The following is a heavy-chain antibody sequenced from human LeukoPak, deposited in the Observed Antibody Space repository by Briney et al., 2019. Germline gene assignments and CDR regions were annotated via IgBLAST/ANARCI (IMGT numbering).Heavy chain of an antibody. D-gene: IGHD6-13*01. V-gene: IGHV3-21*01. CDR1: GFTFRNYN. Sequence: GGSLRLSCAVSGFTFRNYNMNWVRQAPGKGLEWVSSITSCSYMYYADSVKGRFTISRDNAKNSLYLQMNSLRAEDTAVYYCVRFRGSSRWFQLPEFDYWGQGTLVTVSS. CDR2: ITSCSYM. CDR3: VRFRGSSRWFQLPEFDY. J-gene: IGHJ4*02.